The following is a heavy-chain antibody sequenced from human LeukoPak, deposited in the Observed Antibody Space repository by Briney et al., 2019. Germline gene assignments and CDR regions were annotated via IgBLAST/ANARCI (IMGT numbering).Heavy chain of an antibody. CDR1: GFTFSSSA. CDR3: AKDGSWSCTD. CDR2: IAHHGNNK. J-gene: IGHJ4*02. V-gene: IGHV3-30*02. Sequence: GGSMRLSCGASGFTFSSSAMHWVRQGPGKGLEWVAYIAHHGNNKYYADSVKGRFTISRDNSKGSLYLQMNSLRADDTAVYYCAKDGSWSCTDWGQGTLVRVSS. D-gene: IGHD2-8*02.